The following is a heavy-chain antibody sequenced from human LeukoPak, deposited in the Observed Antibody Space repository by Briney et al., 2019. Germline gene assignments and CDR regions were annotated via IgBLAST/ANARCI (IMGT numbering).Heavy chain of an antibody. V-gene: IGHV1-46*01. CDR3: AREGGLGYCSSTSCSDFDY. D-gene: IGHD2-2*01. CDR1: GYTFTSYY. CDR2: INPSGGST. J-gene: IGHJ4*02. Sequence: ASVKVSCKASGYTFTSYYMHWVRQAPGQGLEWMGIINPSGGSTSYAQKFQGRVTMTRDTSTSTVYMELSSLRSEDTAVNYCAREGGLGYCSSTSCSDFDYWGQGTLVTVSS.